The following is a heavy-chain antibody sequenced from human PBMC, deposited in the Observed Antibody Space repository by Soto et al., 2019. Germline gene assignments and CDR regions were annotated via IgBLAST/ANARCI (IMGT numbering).Heavy chain of an antibody. Sequence: QVQLQQWGAGLLKPSETLSLTCAVYGGSFNAYYWSWIRQPPGKGLEWIGEINHSGSTNYNPSLKSRVTMSLDTSKNQFSLNLSSVTAADTAVYYCARGQRGYSSSWFDTWGQGTLVTVSS. CDR2: INHSGST. J-gene: IGHJ5*02. V-gene: IGHV4-34*01. CDR3: ARGQRGYSSSWFDT. D-gene: IGHD6-19*01. CDR1: GGSFNAYY.